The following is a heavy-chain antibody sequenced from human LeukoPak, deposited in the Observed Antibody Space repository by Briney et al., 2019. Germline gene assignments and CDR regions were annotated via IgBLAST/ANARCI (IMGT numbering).Heavy chain of an antibody. V-gene: IGHV3-23*01. CDR2: IRDSGSST. CDR3: ARGRRLRNHIPFAFDI. Sequence: GGALRLSCAASGFTFSSYAMSWVRQAPGKGLEWVSAIRDSGSSTHYADSVKGRFTTSRDNSKNTLFLQMNSLRAEDTAVYYCARGRRLRNHIPFAFDIWGQGTMVTVSS. CDR1: GFTFSSYA. J-gene: IGHJ3*02. D-gene: IGHD2-2*02.